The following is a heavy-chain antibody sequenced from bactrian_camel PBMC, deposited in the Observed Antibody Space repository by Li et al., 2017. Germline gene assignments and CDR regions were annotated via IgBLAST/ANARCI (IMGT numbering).Heavy chain of an antibody. CDR2: YCPSGKRR. Sequence: DVQLVESGGGSVQAGGSLRLSCKYSGYSSCTYNLSWYRQAPGKEREGVAAYCPSGKRRAYADSVAGRFTISEDNSNNTVYLQMNSLKPEDTATYYCAADPTVPWQPLSSEYKYWGQGTQVTVS. V-gene: IGHV3S40*01. J-gene: IGHJ4*01. D-gene: IGHD1*01. CDR1: GYSSCTYN. CDR3: AADPTVPWQPLSSEYKY.